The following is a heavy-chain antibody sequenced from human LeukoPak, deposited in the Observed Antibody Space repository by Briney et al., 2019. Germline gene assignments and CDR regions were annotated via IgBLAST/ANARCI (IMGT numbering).Heavy chain of an antibody. Sequence: PGGSLRLSCAAYGFAFRSYTMNWVRLAPGKGLEWVSSISCTARYKYYADSVRGRFTISRDNANNSLSLEMDSLRAEDTAVYFCARDRGTLTLVDAFDIWGPGTTVTVSS. V-gene: IGHV3-21*01. J-gene: IGHJ3*02. CDR3: ARDRGTLTLVDAFDI. D-gene: IGHD4-17*01. CDR1: GFAFRSYT. CDR2: ISCTARYK.